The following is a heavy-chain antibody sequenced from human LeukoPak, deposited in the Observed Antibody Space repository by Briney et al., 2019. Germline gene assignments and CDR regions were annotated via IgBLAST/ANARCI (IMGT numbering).Heavy chain of an antibody. V-gene: IGHV1-2*02. CDR3: AKDAYSGFSSSYNMDS. Sequence: ASVKVSCKASGYTFTSYDINWVRQAPGQGLEWMGWINPNSGGTNYAQKFQGRVTMTRDTSINTAYMELNSLTSDDTAMYYCAKDAYSGFSSSYNMDSWGQGTLVTVSS. J-gene: IGHJ4*02. CDR2: INPNSGGT. CDR1: GYTFTSYD. D-gene: IGHD5-18*01.